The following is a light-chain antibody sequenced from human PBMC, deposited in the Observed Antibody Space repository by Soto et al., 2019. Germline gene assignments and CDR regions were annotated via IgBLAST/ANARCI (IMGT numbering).Light chain of an antibody. J-gene: IGLJ2*01. CDR1: SSDIGGYNY. CDR2: GVS. Sequence: QSVLTQPASVSGSPGQSITISCTGTSSDIGGYNYVSWYQQYPGKAPKLMIFGVSDRPSGVSNRFSGSKSGTTASLTISGLQGEDEGYYYCRSYKTSSPVVVFGGGTKLTVL. CDR3: RSYKTSSPVVV. V-gene: IGLV2-14*01.